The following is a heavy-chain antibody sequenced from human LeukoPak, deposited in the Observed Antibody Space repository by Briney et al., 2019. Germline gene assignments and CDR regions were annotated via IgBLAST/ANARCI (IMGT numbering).Heavy chain of an antibody. CDR1: GGTFGSYG. CDR2: IIPMFGTP. J-gene: IGHJ6*03. V-gene: IGHV1-69*05. CDR3: AREGRTYYMDV. D-gene: IGHD3-10*01. Sequence: ASVKVSCKASGGTFGSYGISWVRRVPGQGLEWMGGIIPMFGTPNYAQRFQGRVTITTDESTSTAYMELSSLRSDDTAVYYCAREGRTYYMDVWGKGTTVTVSS.